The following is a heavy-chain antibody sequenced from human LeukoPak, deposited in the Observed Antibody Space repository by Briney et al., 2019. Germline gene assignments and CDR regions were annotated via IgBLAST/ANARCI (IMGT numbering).Heavy chain of an antibody. CDR1: GGSISSYY. Sequence: PSETLSLTCTVSGGSISSYYWSWIRQPPGKGLEWIGYIYYSGSTNYNPSLKSRVTISVDTSKNQFSLKLSSVTAADTAVYYCARQRMRPAYYYDSSGYSFFDYWGQGTLVTVSS. CDR2: IYYSGST. V-gene: IGHV4-59*08. D-gene: IGHD3-22*01. J-gene: IGHJ4*02. CDR3: ARQRMRPAYYYDSSGYSFFDY.